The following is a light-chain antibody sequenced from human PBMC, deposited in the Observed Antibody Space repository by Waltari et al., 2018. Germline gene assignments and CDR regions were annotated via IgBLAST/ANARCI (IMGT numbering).Light chain of an antibody. CDR3: AAWDDSLNGV. CDR1: SSNIGTNT. V-gene: IGLV1-44*01. Sequence: QSVLTQPPSVSGTPGQKVTISCSGSSSNIGTNTVNWYQQLPGTAPKLLIYRNNQRPSGVPDRFSGSKSGTSASLAISGLQSEDEADYYCAAWDDSLNGVFGGGTKLTVL. CDR2: RNN. J-gene: IGLJ3*02.